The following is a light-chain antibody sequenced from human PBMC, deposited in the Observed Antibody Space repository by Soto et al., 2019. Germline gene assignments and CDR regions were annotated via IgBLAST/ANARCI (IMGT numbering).Light chain of an antibody. V-gene: IGLV2-14*03. CDR1: SSDVGTYKY. CDR2: DVS. Sequence: QXVLTQPASGSGAPGQSSTISCTGTSSDVGTYKYVSWYQQHPGKAPKLMIYDVSNRPSGVSNRFSGSKSGNTASLTISGLQAEDEADYYCNSYTTSSTLVFGTGTKVTVL. CDR3: NSYTTSSTLV. J-gene: IGLJ1*01.